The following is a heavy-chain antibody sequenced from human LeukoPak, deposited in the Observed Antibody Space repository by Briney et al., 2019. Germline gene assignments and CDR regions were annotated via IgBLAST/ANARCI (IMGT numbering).Heavy chain of an antibody. CDR3: ARSARTTKNWFDP. Sequence: ASVKVSCKASGYTFTGYDMHWERQAPGQGLEWMGWINPNSGSTNYAQKFQGRVTMTRDTSISTAYMELSRLRSDDTAVYYCARSARTTKNWFDPWGQGTLVTVSS. J-gene: IGHJ5*02. V-gene: IGHV1-2*02. CDR2: INPNSGST. CDR1: GYTFTGYD. D-gene: IGHD1-1*01.